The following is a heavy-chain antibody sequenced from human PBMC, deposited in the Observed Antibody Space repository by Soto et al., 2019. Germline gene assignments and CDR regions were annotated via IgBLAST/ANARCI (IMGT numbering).Heavy chain of an antibody. Sequence: ASVKVSCKASGYTFTGYYMHWVRQAPGQGLEWMGWINPNSGGTNYAQKFQGRVTMTRDTSISTAYMELSRLRSDDTAVYYCARRQTMVPGPLNVRCGMDVWGQGTTVTVSS. CDR1: GYTFTGYY. D-gene: IGHD3-10*01. CDR3: ARRQTMVPGPLNVRCGMDV. V-gene: IGHV1-2*02. CDR2: INPNSGGT. J-gene: IGHJ6*02.